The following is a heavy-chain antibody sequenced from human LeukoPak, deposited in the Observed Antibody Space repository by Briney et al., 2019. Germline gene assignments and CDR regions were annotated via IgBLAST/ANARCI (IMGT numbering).Heavy chain of an antibody. D-gene: IGHD1-26*01. J-gene: IGHJ4*02. CDR1: GFTFNSYS. CDR3: AGRRGGSFLY. CDR2: ISSSSSYI. V-gene: IGHV3-21*01. Sequence: GGSLRLSCAASGFTFNSYSMNWVRQAPGKGLEWVSSISSSSSYIYYADSVKGRFTISRDNAKNSLYLQMNSLRAEDTAVYYCAGRRGGSFLYWGQGTLVTVSS.